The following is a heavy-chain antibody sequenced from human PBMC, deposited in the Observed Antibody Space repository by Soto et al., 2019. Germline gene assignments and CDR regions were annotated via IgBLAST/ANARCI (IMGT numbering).Heavy chain of an antibody. CDR1: GFTFSSYW. CDR3: ARGDGDYHDGNGYLGRH. Sequence: EVQLVESGGDLVQPGGSLRLSCAASGFTFSSYWMHWVRQAPGKGLVWVSRIKSDGSGAIYADSVKGRFTVSRDNAKYTLYLLMNSLSTEDTAVYYCARGDGDYHDGNGYLGRHWGKGRRVTVSS. J-gene: IGHJ4*02. CDR2: IKSDGSGA. V-gene: IGHV3-74*01. D-gene: IGHD3-22*01.